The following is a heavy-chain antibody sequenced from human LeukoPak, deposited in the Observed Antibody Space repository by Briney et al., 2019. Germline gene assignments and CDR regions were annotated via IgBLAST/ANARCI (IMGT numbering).Heavy chain of an antibody. J-gene: IGHJ4*02. CDR3: ARESDSSGYFDY. CDR1: GFTFHRFE. V-gene: IGHV3-11*05. CDR2: ISSSRS. D-gene: IGHD3-22*01. Sequence: PGGAPRLSRGASGFTFHRFEKKWGRPAPGKGGGGGLEISSSRSYTSRSYTNYADSVKGRFTISRDNAKNSLSLQMDSLRAEDTAVYYCARESDSSGYFDYWGQGTLVTVSS.